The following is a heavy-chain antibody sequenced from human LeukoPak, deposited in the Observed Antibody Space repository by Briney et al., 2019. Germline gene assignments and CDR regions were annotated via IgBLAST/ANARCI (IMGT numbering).Heavy chain of an antibody. CDR3: ARGGTIGY. V-gene: IGHV3-21*01. Sequence: GGSLRLSCAASGFIFSSYGMHWVRQAPGKGLEWVSSISSSSSYIYYADSVKGRFTISRDNAKNSLYLQMNSLRAEDTAVYYCARGGTIGYWGQGTLVTVSS. D-gene: IGHD1-1*01. CDR2: ISSSSSYI. CDR1: GFIFSSYG. J-gene: IGHJ4*02.